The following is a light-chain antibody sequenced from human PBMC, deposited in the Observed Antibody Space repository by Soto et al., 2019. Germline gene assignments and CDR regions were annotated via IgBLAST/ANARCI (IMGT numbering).Light chain of an antibody. J-gene: IGLJ1*01. Sequence: QSALTQPPSASGSPGQSVTISCTGTSSDVGGYKYASWYQQHPGKAPKLMIYEVSKRPSGVPDRFSGSKSGNTASLTVSGLQAEDEADYYCSSYAGSNTFVFGTGTKLTVL. CDR2: EVS. CDR3: SSYAGSNTFV. CDR1: SSDVGGYKY. V-gene: IGLV2-8*01.